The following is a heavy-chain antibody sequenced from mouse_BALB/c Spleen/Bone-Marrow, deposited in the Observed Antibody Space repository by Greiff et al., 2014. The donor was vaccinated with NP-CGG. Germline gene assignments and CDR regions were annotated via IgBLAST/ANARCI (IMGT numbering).Heavy chain of an antibody. J-gene: IGHJ1*01. V-gene: IGHV3-8*02. Sequence: DVKLVESGPSLVKPSQTLSLTCSVTGDSITSGYWNWIRKFPGNKLEYMGYISYSGSTYYNPSLKSRISITRDTSKNQYYLQLNSVTTEDTATYYCANKGIYYDRLYWYFDVWGAGTTVTVSS. CDR1: GDSITSGY. D-gene: IGHD2-4*01. CDR2: ISYSGST. CDR3: ANKGIYYDRLYWYFDV.